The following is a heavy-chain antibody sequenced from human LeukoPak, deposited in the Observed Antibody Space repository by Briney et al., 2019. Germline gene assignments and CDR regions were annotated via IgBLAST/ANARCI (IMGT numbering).Heavy chain of an antibody. D-gene: IGHD2-15*01. CDR1: GFTFSNYL. CDR3: ARGYSRAAFDI. J-gene: IGHJ3*02. Sequence: TGGSLRLSCVGSGFTFSNYLMNWVRQAPGKGLEWVSFISSTGGTIYYADAVKGRFTVSRGNAKNSLLLQMNSLRAEDTALYYCARGYSRAAFDIWGQGTMVTVSS. V-gene: IGHV3-48*01. CDR2: ISSTGGTI.